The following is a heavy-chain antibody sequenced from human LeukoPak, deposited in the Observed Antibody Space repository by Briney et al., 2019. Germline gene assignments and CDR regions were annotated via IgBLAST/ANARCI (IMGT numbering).Heavy chain of an antibody. V-gene: IGHV3-21*01. J-gene: IGHJ5*02. CDR3: ARGPLVRGHNCFDP. D-gene: IGHD3-10*01. CDR1: GFTFSSYS. CDR2: ISSSSSYI. Sequence: GGSLRLSCAASGFTFSSYSMNWVRQAPGKGLEWVSSISSSSSYIYYADSVKGRFTISRDNAKNSLYLQMNSLRAEDTAVYYCARGPLVRGHNCFDPWGQGTLVTVSS.